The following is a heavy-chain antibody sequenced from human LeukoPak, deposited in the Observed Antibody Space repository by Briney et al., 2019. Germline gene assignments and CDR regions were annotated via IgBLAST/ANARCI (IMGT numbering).Heavy chain of an antibody. CDR2: IWYDGSNT. Sequence: GRSLILSCAASGFTFSNYGMHWVRQAPGKGLEWLAVIWYDGSNTNYADSVKGRFTISRDNSKNTLYMQMNSLRAEDTAVYYCAKGDTTDPFDPWGQGTLVTVSS. CDR1: GFTFSNYG. D-gene: IGHD1-14*01. CDR3: AKGDTTDPFDP. J-gene: IGHJ5*02. V-gene: IGHV3-33*06.